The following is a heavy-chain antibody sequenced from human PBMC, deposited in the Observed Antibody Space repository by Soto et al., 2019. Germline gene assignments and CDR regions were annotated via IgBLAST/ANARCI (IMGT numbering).Heavy chain of an antibody. CDR1: GFTFSSYA. Sequence: QVQLVESGGGVVQPGRSLRLSCVASGFTFSSYAMHWVRQAPGKGLEWVAVVSHDGTNKYDADSVKGRFSISRDNSKNKLYLQMHSLTSDDTAVYYCAREPLQSSYYMDVWGKGTTVTVSS. V-gene: IGHV3-30*03. J-gene: IGHJ6*03. CDR3: AREPLQSSYYMDV. CDR2: VSHDGTNK.